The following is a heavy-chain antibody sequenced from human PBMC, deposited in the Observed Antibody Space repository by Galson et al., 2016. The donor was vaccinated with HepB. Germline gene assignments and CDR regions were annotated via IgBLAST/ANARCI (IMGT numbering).Heavy chain of an antibody. CDR3: ARGDIVGAIFDY. Sequence: SLRLSCAASGFTFSSYSMSWVRQAPGKGLEWVSSISSSGYIYYADSVKGRFTISRDNAKNSLYLQMNSLRAEDTAVYYCARGDIVGAIFDYWGQGTLVTVSS. D-gene: IGHD1-26*01. CDR2: ISSSGYI. CDR1: GFTFSSYS. J-gene: IGHJ4*02. V-gene: IGHV3-21*01.